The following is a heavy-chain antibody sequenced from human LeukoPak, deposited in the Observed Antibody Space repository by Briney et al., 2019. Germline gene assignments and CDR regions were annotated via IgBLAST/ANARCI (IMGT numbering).Heavy chain of an antibody. Sequence: PSETLSLTCTVSGGSISSSSYYWGWIRQPPGKGLEWIGSIYYSGSTYYNPSLKSRVTISVDTSKNQFSLKLSSVTAADTAVYYCAAVPAAIVLVQDWGQGTLVTVSS. V-gene: IGHV4-39*01. CDR3: AAVPAAIVLVQD. D-gene: IGHD2-2*01. CDR2: IYYSGST. CDR1: GGSISSSSYY. J-gene: IGHJ1*01.